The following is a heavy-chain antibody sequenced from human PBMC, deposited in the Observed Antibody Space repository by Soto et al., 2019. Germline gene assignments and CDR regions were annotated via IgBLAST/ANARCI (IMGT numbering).Heavy chain of an antibody. V-gene: IGHV4-34*01. Sequence: QVQLQQWGAGLLRPSETLSLTCAVSSGSFTGHFWSWIRQPPGKGLEWIGEINPTRGTNYNPSLKSPVAMSIETSTKQFSLTLTSVTAAETAVYYCSRGSLGGYYCAFDVWGQGTMVTVSS. CDR1: SGSFTGHF. J-gene: IGHJ3*01. CDR3: SRGSLGGYYCAFDV. D-gene: IGHD5-12*01. CDR2: INPTRGT.